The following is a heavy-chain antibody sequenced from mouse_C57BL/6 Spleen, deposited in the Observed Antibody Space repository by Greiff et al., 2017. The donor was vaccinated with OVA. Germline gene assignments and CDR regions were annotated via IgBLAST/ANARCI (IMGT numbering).Heavy chain of an antibody. D-gene: IGHD2-3*01. CDR3: ARSLDGYYAWFAY. CDR1: GYSITSDY. CDR2: ISYSGST. J-gene: IGHJ3*01. V-gene: IGHV3-8*01. Sequence: EVNVVESGPGLAKPSQTLSLTCSVTGYSITSDYWNWIRKFPGNKLEYMGYISYSGSTYYNPSLKSRISITRDTSKNQYYLQLNSVTTEDTATYYCARSLDGYYAWFAYWGQGTLVTVSA.